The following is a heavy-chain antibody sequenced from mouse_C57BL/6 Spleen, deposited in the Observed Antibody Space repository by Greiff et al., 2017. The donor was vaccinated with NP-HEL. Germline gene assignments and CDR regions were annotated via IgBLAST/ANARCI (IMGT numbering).Heavy chain of an antibody. Sequence: EVQVVESEGGLVQPGSSMKLSCTASGFTFSDYYMAWVRQVPEKGLEWVANINYDGSSTYYLDSLKSRFIISRDNAKNILYLQMSSLKSEDTATYYCAREGDYGSYWYFDVWGTGTTVTVSS. V-gene: IGHV5-16*01. J-gene: IGHJ1*03. D-gene: IGHD1-1*01. CDR2: INYDGSST. CDR1: GFTFSDYY. CDR3: AREGDYGSYWYFDV.